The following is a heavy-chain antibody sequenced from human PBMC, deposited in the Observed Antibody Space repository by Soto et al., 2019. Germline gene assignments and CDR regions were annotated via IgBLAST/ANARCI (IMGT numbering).Heavy chain of an antibody. D-gene: IGHD3-22*01. CDR1: GGTFSSYT. CDR3: ARGRHYDIISLDDY. CDR2: IIPILGIA. V-gene: IGHV1-69*02. J-gene: IGHJ4*02. Sequence: QVQLVQSGAEVKKPGSSVKVSCKASGGTFSSYTISWVRQAPGQGLEWMGRIIPILGIANYAQKFQGRVTITADKSTSTAYMELSSLRSEDTAVYYCARGRHYDIISLDDYWGQGTLVTVSS.